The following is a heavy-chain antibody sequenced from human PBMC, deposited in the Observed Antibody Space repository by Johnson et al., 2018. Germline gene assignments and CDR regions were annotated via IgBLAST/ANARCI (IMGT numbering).Heavy chain of an antibody. CDR1: GFTFTPYW. V-gene: IGHV3-74*02. D-gene: IGHD6-19*01. Sequence: VQLVESGGGLVQPGGSLRLSCVASGFTFTPYWMHWVRQAPGKGLVWVSHINSDGTTTIYADSVKGRFTISRDNSKETLYLQMNSLRVEDTAVYYCAKVRSGWYETYYNYYYGMDVWGQGTMVTVSS. J-gene: IGHJ6*02. CDR3: AKVRSGWYETYYNYYYGMDV. CDR2: INSDGTTT.